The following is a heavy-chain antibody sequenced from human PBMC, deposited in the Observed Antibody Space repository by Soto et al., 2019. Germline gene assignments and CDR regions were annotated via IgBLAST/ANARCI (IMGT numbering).Heavy chain of an antibody. J-gene: IGHJ6*02. CDR1: GFTVSSNY. CDR2: IYSGGST. V-gene: IGHV3-53*01. CDR3: ARMKYYYGMDV. Sequence: GGSLRLSCAASGFTVSSNYMSWVRQAPGKGLEWVSVIYSGGSTYYADSVKGRFTISRDNSKNTQYLQMNSLRAEDTAVYYCARMKYYYGMDVWGQGTTVTVSS.